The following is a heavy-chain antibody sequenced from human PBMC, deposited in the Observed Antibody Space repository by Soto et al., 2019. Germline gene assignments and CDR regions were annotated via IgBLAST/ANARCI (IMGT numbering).Heavy chain of an antibody. CDR3: ARVAIAATADYYYYYGMDV. D-gene: IGHD6-13*01. Sequence: SQTLSLTCAISGDSVSSNSAAWNWIRQSPSRGLEWLGRTYYRSKWYNDYAVSVKSRITINPDTSKNQFSLQLNSVTPEDTAVYYCARVAIAATADYYYYYGMDVWGQGTTVTVSS. J-gene: IGHJ6*02. CDR1: GDSVSSNSAA. CDR2: TYYRSKWYN. V-gene: IGHV6-1*01.